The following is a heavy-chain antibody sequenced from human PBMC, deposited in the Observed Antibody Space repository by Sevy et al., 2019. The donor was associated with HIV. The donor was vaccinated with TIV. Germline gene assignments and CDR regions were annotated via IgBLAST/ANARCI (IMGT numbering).Heavy chain of an antibody. CDR3: ARAGDYAAFDI. J-gene: IGHJ3*02. CDR2: IYSGGST. CDR1: GFTVSSNY. V-gene: IGHV3-53*01. D-gene: IGHD4-17*01. Sequence: GGSLRLSCAASGFTVSSNYMSWVRQAPGKGLEWVSVIYSGGSTYYADSVKGRFTISRDNSKNTLYLQMNSLRAEETAVYYCARAGDYAAFDIWGQGTMVTVSS.